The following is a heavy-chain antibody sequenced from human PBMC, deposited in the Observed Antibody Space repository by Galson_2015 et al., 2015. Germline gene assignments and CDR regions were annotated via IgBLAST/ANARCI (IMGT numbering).Heavy chain of an antibody. CDR3: ARAYSSTWSPTYYFDY. CDR2: INPNSGGT. V-gene: IGHV1-2*06. CDR1: GYTFTGYY. D-gene: IGHD6-13*01. Sequence: SGYTFTGYYMHWVRQAPGQGLEWMGRINPNSGGTNFAQKFQDRVTMTRDTSISTGYVELSRLRSDDTAVYYCARAYSSTWSPTYYFDYWGQGTLVTVSS. J-gene: IGHJ4*02.